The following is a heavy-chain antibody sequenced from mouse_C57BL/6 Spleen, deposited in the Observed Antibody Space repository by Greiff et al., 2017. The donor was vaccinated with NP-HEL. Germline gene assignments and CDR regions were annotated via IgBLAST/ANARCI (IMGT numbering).Heavy chain of an antibody. D-gene: IGHD4-1*01. CDR3: ARQAELTGAFAY. CDR2: INPDSSTI. V-gene: IGHV4-1*01. Sequence: AAAGIDFSRYWMSWVRRAPGKGLEWIGEINPDSSTINYAPSLKDKFIISRDNAKNTLYLQMSKVRSEDTALYYCARQAELTGAFAYWGQGTLVTVSA. CDR1: GIDFSRYW. J-gene: IGHJ3*01.